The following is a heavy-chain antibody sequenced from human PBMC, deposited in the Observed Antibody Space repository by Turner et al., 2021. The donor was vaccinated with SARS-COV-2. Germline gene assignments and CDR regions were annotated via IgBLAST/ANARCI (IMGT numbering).Heavy chain of an antibody. CDR2: MSSRGSTI. Sequence: QVQLVESGGGLVKPGGSLRLSCAASGLTFSDYYMSWIRQAPGKGLEWVSYMSSRGSTIYYADSVKGRCTISRDNAKNSLYLQMNSLRAEDTAVYYCAREVYYYDSSGYGANWFDPWGQGTLVTVSS. J-gene: IGHJ5*02. V-gene: IGHV3-11*01. CDR1: GLTFSDYY. CDR3: AREVYYYDSSGYGANWFDP. D-gene: IGHD3-22*01.